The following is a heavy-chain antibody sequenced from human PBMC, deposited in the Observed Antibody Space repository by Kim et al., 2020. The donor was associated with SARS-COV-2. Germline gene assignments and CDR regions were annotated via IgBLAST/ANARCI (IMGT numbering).Heavy chain of an antibody. D-gene: IGHD6-13*01. J-gene: IGHJ3*02. V-gene: IGHV3-30*03. CDR3: AAITAGYTNAFDI. Sequence: GGSLRLSCAASGFTFSSYGMHWVRQAPGKGLEWVAVISYDGSNKYYADSVKGRFTISRDNSKNTLYLQMNSLRAEDTAVYYCAAITAGYTNAFDIWGQGTMVTVSS. CDR2: ISYDGSNK. CDR1: GFTFSSYG.